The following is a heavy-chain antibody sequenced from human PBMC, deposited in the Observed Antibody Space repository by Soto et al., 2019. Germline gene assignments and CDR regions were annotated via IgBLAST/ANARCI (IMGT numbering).Heavy chain of an antibody. V-gene: IGHV4-4*07. CDR3: ARNTRAVTHRTNWFDP. CDR2: IYTSGST. D-gene: IGHD4-4*01. Sequence: NPSETLSLTCTVSGGSISSYYWSWIRQPAGKGLEWIGRIYTSGSTNYNPSLKSRVTMSVDTSKNQFSLKLSSVTAADTAVYYCARNTRAVTHRTNWFDPWGQGTLVTVSS. CDR1: GGSISSYY. J-gene: IGHJ5*02.